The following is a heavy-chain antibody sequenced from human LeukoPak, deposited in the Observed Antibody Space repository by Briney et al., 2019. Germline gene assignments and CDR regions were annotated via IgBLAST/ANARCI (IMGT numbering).Heavy chain of an antibody. J-gene: IGHJ4*02. CDR2: ISYDGSNK. CDR3: ARYCSGGGCYSGLAY. CDR1: EFTFSSYG. V-gene: IGHV3-30*03. D-gene: IGHD2-15*01. Sequence: GGSLRLSCAASEFTFSSYGMHWVRQAPGKGLEWVAVISYDGSNKYYAESVKGRFTISRDNSKNTLYLQMNSLRAEDTAVYYCARYCSGGGCYSGLAYWGQGTLVAVSS.